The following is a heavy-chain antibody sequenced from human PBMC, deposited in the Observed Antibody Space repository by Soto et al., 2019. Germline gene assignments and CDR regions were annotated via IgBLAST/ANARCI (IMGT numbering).Heavy chain of an antibody. CDR3: ARDITVTTEGYYYYYGLDV. Sequence: SETLSLTCTVSGGSISGNFWSWIRQPPGKGLEWIGYIYNSGSNNYNPSLKSRVTMSVDTSKNQVSLKLTSVTAADTAVYYCARDITVTTEGYYYYYGLDVWGQGTTVTVSS. J-gene: IGHJ6*02. D-gene: IGHD4-4*01. CDR1: GGSISGNF. CDR2: IYNSGSN. V-gene: IGHV4-59*01.